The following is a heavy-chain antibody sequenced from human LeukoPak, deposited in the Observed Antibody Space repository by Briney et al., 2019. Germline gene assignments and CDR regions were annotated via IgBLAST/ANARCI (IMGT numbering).Heavy chain of an antibody. CDR2: ISGSGGST. CDR1: GFTFSSYG. J-gene: IGHJ4*02. D-gene: IGHD6-6*01. CDR3: ARGESSSSPYFDY. V-gene: IGHV3-23*01. Sequence: GGSLRLSCAASGFTFSSYGMSWVRQAPGKGLEWVSAISGSGGSTYYADSVKGRFTISRDNSKNTLYLQMNSLRAEDTAVYYCARGESSSSPYFDYWGQGTLVTVSS.